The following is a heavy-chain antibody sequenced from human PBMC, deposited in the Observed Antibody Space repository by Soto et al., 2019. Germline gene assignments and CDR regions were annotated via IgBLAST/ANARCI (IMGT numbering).Heavy chain of an antibody. J-gene: IGHJ3*02. CDR2: IVVGSGNT. CDR1: GFTFTSSA. Sequence: ASVKVSCKASGFTFTSSAMQWVRQARGQRLEWIGWIVVGSGNTNYAQKFQERVTITRDMSTSTAYMELSSLRSEDTAVYYCAAEETDDPYDAFDIWGQGTMVTVSS. D-gene: IGHD1-1*01. CDR3: AAEETDDPYDAFDI. V-gene: IGHV1-58*02.